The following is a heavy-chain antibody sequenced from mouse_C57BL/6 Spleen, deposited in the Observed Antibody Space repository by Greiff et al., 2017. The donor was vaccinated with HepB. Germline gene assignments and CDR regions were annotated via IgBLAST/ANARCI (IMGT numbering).Heavy chain of an antibody. Sequence: QVHVKQSGAELVKPGASVKISCKASGYAFSSYWMNWVKQRPGKGLEWIGQIYPGDGDTNYNGKFKGKATLTADKSSSTANMQLSSLTSEDSAVYFCARKGTTVVANPYWYFDVWGTGTTVTVSS. CDR2: IYPGDGDT. D-gene: IGHD1-1*01. CDR1: GYAFSSYW. J-gene: IGHJ1*03. CDR3: ARKGTTVVANPYWYFDV. V-gene: IGHV1-80*01.